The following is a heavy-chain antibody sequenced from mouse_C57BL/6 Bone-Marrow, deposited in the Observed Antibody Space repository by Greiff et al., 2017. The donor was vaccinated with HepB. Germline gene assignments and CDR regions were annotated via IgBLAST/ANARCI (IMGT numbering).Heavy chain of an antibody. V-gene: IGHV3-6*01. CDR3: ARAIYYGNYTY. Sequence: EVKLQESGPGLVKPSQSLSLTCSVTGYSITSGYYWNWLRQFPGNKLEWMGYISYDGSNNYNPSLKNRISITRDTSKNQFFLKLNSVTTEDTATYYCARAIYYGNYTYWGQGTLVTVSA. J-gene: IGHJ3*01. CDR1: GYSITSGYY. D-gene: IGHD2-1*01. CDR2: ISYDGSN.